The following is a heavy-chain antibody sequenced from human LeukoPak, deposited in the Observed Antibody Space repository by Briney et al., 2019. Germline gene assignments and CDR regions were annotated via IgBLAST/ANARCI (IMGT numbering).Heavy chain of an antibody. CDR1: GFTFSSYS. CDR3: AKPLDYYDSSGYAFDY. J-gene: IGHJ4*02. CDR2: ISSSSSTI. Sequence: GGSLRLSCAASGFTFSSYSMNWVRQAPGKGLEWVSYISSSSSTIYYADSVKGRFTISRDNAKNSLYLQMNSLRAEDTAVYYCAKPLDYYDSSGYAFDYWGQGTLVTVSS. V-gene: IGHV3-48*01. D-gene: IGHD3-22*01.